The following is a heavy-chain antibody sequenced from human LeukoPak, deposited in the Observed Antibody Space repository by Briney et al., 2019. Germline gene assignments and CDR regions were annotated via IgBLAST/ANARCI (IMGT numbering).Heavy chain of an antibody. D-gene: IGHD2-2*01. CDR1: GFTFSNTW. V-gene: IGHV3-15*01. J-gene: IGHJ4*02. CDR2: INSKTDGGTT. CDR3: TTDMKIVVVPPAFGGIDY. Sequence: GGSVRLSCAASGFTFSNTWMSWVRQAPGKGREWVVRINSKTDGGTTDYAAPVTGRFTISRDDSKNTLYLQMNSLKTEDTAVYYCTTDMKIVVVPPAFGGIDYWGQGALVTVSS.